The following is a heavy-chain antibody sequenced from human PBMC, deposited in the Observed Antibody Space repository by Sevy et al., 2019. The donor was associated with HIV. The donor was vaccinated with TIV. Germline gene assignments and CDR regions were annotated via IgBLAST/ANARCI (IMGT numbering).Heavy chain of an antibody. D-gene: IGHD7-27*01. CDR3: ARDLHWAFDQ. Sequence: GGSLRLSCTYSELGFSSHSFNWVRQAPGKGLEWISYISGIGTPISYLDSLRGRFTISRDNAKNSLFLQMNNLRDDDIDVYYCARDLHWAFDQWGQGTLVTVSS. CDR2: ISGIGTPI. J-gene: IGHJ4*02. CDR1: ELGFSSHS. V-gene: IGHV3-48*02.